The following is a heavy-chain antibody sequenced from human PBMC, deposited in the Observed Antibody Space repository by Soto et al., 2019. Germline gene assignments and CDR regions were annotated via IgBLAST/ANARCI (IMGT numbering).Heavy chain of an antibody. CDR2: IYNNGGT. V-gene: IGHV4-59*01. CDR1: GGSLSGYY. D-gene: IGHD6-13*01. CDR3: ALAVYSSNWAGRWLAR. Sequence: PSETLSLTCTVSGGSLSGYYWTWIRQPPGKGLEWIGYIYNNGGTSYNPSLKSRVSISLARSRNQFSLKLTSVTAADTAMYYWALAVYSSNWAGRWLARWGQGTLVTV. J-gene: IGHJ5*02.